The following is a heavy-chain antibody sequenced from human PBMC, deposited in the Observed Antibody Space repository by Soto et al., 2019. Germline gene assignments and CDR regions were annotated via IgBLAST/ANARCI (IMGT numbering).Heavy chain of an antibody. D-gene: IGHD2-8*02. J-gene: IGHJ4*02. CDR1: GFTFTSYA. V-gene: IGHV3-23*01. CDR2: ISGSGGST. CDR3: AKGHSPNLRVLVSTYFFDY. Sequence: EVQLLESGGGLVQPGGSLRLSCAASGFTFTSYAMSWVRQAPGKGLEWVSAISGSGGSTNYADSVTGRFNIARDNSKNTLYVQMNNLRAEEIAVYYCAKGHSPNLRVLVSTYFFDYWGQGTLVTVSS.